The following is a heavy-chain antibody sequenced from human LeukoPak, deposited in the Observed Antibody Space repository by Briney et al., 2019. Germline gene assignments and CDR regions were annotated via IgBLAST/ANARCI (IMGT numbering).Heavy chain of an antibody. CDR3: VRAGGHHTVDV. Sequence: PGGSLRLSCAASGFTFSIYWMSWVRQAPGKGLEWVANINQNGSATYYVDSVKGRFTISRDNAKNTLFLQMNSLRAEDTAVFYCVRAGGHHTVDVWGQGTTVTVSS. D-gene: IGHD2-8*02. V-gene: IGHV3-7*01. J-gene: IGHJ6*02. CDR2: INQNGSAT. CDR1: GFTFSIYW.